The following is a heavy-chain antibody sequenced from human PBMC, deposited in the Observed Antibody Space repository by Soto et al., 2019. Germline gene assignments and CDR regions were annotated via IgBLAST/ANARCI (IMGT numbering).Heavy chain of an antibody. D-gene: IGHD3-10*01. Sequence: QITLKESGRTLVKPTQTLTLTCTFSGFSLSTSGVGVGWIRQPPGKALEWLALIYWDGDKRYSPSLKSRLTVTKDTSHNQVVLTMSHMDPVDTATYYCAHIASYYQFDWFDPWGQGILVTVSS. J-gene: IGHJ5*02. CDR3: AHIASYYQFDWFDP. V-gene: IGHV2-5*02. CDR1: GFSLSTSGVG. CDR2: IYWDGDK.